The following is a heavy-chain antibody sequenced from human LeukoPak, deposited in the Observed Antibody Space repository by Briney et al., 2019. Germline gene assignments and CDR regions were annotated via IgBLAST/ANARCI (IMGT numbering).Heavy chain of an antibody. Sequence: SETLSLTCTVSGGSISSGSYYWSWIRQPAGKGLEWIGRIYTSGSTNYNPSLKSRVTISVDTSKNQFSLKLSSVTAADTAAYYCARGGDHYDSSGYYNDAFDIWGQGTMVTVSS. CDR1: GGSISSGSYY. CDR3: ARGGDHYDSSGYYNDAFDI. J-gene: IGHJ3*02. CDR2: IYTSGST. D-gene: IGHD3-22*01. V-gene: IGHV4-61*02.